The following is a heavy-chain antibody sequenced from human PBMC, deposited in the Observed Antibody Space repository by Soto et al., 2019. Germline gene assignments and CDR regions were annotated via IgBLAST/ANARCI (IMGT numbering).Heavy chain of an antibody. Sequence: GASVKVSCKASGYTFTSYGISWVRQAPGQGLEWMGWISAYNGNTNYAQKLQGRVTMTTDTSTSTAYMELRSLRSDDTAVYYCASPMGIGGITPGGDAFDIWGQGTMVTVSS. D-gene: IGHD1-26*01. J-gene: IGHJ3*02. CDR1: GYTFTSYG. V-gene: IGHV1-18*01. CDR2: ISAYNGNT. CDR3: ASPMGIGGITPGGDAFDI.